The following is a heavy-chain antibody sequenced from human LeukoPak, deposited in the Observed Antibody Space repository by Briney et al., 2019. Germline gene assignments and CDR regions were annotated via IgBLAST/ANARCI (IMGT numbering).Heavy chain of an antibody. Sequence: SETLSLTCAVYGGSFSEFYWTWIRQSPEKGLEWIGEINYGGSPNYNPSLKSRVTISVDTSKNQFSLKMTSVTAADTAVYYCTRQPERSSGLYSDAFDIWGQGTMVTVSS. CDR2: INYGGSP. CDR3: TRQPERSSGLYSDAFDI. CDR1: GGSFSEFY. J-gene: IGHJ3*02. D-gene: IGHD6-19*01. V-gene: IGHV4-34*01.